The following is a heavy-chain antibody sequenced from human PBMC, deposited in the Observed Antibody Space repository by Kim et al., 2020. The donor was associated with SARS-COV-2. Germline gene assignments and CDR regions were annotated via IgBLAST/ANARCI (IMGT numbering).Heavy chain of an antibody. Sequence: SVKVSCKASGGTFSSYAISWVRQAPGQGLEWMGGIIPIFGTANYAQKFQGRVTITADESTSTAYMELSSLRSEDTAVYYCARDPTYYYDSSGYYFDYWGQGTLVPVSS. CDR3: ARDPTYYYDSSGYYFDY. J-gene: IGHJ4*02. CDR2: IIPIFGTA. CDR1: GGTFSSYA. D-gene: IGHD3-22*01. V-gene: IGHV1-69*13.